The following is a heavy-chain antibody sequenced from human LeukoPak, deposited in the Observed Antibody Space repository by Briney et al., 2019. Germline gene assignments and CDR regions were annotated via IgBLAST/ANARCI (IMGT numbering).Heavy chain of an antibody. D-gene: IGHD4-11*01. CDR3: AYSNYDPTFDY. J-gene: IGHJ4*02. V-gene: IGHV4-34*01. Sequence: PSETLSLTCAMYGGSFSGYYWSWIRQPPGKRLEWIGEINHSGSTNYNPSLKSRVTMSVDTSKSQFSLKVNSVTAADTATYYCAYSNYDPTFDYWGQGTLVTVSS. CDR2: INHSGST. CDR1: GGSFSGYY.